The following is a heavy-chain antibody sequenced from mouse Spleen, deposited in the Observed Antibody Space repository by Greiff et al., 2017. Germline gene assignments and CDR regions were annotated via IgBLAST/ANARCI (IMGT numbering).Heavy chain of an antibody. CDR1: GFTFSDYG. CDR3: ARNGNYWYFDV. CDR2: ISTGSSTI. D-gene: IGHD2-1*01. J-gene: IGHJ1*01. V-gene: IGHV5-17*01. Sequence: DVKLVESGGGLVKPGGSLKLSCAASGFTFSDYGIHWVRQAPEKGLEWVAYISTGSSTIYYADTVKGRFTISRDNAKNTLFLQMTSLRSEDTAMYYCARNGNYWYFDVWGAGTTVTVSS.